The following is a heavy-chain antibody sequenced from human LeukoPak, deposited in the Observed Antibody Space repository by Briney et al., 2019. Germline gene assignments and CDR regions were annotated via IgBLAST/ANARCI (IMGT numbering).Heavy chain of an antibody. Sequence: SETLSLACAVSGGSITRGSYYWTWIRQPPGKGLEWIGIIHHSGNTYYNPSLKSRLTISADTSKNQFSLKLSSVTAAHTAVYYCARESNYYGSGTGWFDPWGQGTLVTVSS. D-gene: IGHD3-10*01. J-gene: IGHJ5*02. CDR3: ARESNYYGSGTGWFDP. CDR1: GGSITRGSYY. V-gene: IGHV4-39*07. CDR2: IHHSGNT.